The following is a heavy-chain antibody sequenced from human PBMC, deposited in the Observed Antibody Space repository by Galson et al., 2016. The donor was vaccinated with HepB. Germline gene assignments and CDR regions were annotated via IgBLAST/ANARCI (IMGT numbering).Heavy chain of an antibody. V-gene: IGHV1-69*06. J-gene: IGHJ6*02. CDR1: GPTFTNYV. Sequence: SVKVSCKASGPTFTNYVINWMRQAPGQGLEWVGGVIPTFGTINYAQKFQGRVTITAATSTKTVHMEVRRLTSEDTAVYYCATKPDFLTTVGMDVWGRGTTVTVSS. D-gene: IGHD3-3*01. CDR3: ATKPDFLTTVGMDV. CDR2: VIPTFGTI.